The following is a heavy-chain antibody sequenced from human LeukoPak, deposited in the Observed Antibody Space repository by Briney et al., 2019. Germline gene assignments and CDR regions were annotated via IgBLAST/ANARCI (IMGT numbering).Heavy chain of an antibody. J-gene: IGHJ6*04. CDR2: IWYDGSNK. Sequence: PGGSLRLSCAASGFTFSSYGMHWVRQAPGKGLEWVAVIWYDGSNKYYADSVKGRFTISRDNSKNTLYLQMNSLRAEDTAVYYCARDIVVVVAATMYYYYGMDVWGKGTTVTVSS. D-gene: IGHD2-15*01. V-gene: IGHV3-33*08. CDR3: ARDIVVVVAATMYYYYGMDV. CDR1: GFTFSSYG.